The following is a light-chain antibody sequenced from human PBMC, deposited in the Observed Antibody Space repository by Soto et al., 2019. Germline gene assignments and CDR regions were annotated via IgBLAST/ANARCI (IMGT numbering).Light chain of an antibody. Sequence: DIQMTQSQSSLSASVGDRVTITCRASQSISSYLNWYQQKPGKAPKLLIYAASSLQSGVPSRFSGSGSGTDFTLTISSLQPEDFATYYCQQSYISPLTVGPGTKVDIK. V-gene: IGKV1-39*01. CDR3: QQSYISPLT. CDR1: QSISSY. CDR2: AAS. J-gene: IGKJ3*01.